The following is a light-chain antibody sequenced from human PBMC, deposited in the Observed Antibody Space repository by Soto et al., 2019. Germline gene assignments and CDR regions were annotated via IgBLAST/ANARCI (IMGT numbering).Light chain of an antibody. V-gene: IGLV2-18*02. CDR1: SSDVGKYDR. CDR3: SSYMSTSRYV. Sequence: QSVLTQPPSVSGSPGQSVTISCTGTSSDVGKYDRVSWYQQPPGTAPKLIIYEVINRPSGVPARFSGSKSGNTASLTISGLQAEDEADYYCSSYMSTSRYVFGAETKVTVL. J-gene: IGLJ1*01. CDR2: EVI.